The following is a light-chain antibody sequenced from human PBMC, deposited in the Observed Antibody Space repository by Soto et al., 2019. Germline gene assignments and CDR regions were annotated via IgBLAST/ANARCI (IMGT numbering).Light chain of an antibody. CDR3: QQYNSYWT. CDR1: QSISSW. J-gene: IGKJ1*01. V-gene: IGKV1-5*03. CDR2: KAS. Sequence: DIQMTQSPSTLSASVGDRVTITCRSSQSISSWLAWYQQKPGKAAKLLIYKASSLESGVPSRFNGSGSGTEFTLTIRSRQPDDFATYFCQQYNSYWTFGKGTKVEIQ.